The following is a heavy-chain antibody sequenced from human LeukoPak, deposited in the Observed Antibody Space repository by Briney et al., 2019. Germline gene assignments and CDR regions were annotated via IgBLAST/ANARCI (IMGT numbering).Heavy chain of an antibody. V-gene: IGHV4-59*01. J-gene: IGHJ4*02. Sequence: SETLSLTCTVSGGSISSYYWSWIWQPPGKGLEWIGYICYSGSTNYNPSLKSRVTISVDTSKNQFSLKLSSVTAADTAVYYCAREGSDSSGYLHYWGQGTLVTVSS. CDR1: GGSISSYY. CDR3: AREGSDSSGYLHY. D-gene: IGHD3-22*01. CDR2: ICYSGST.